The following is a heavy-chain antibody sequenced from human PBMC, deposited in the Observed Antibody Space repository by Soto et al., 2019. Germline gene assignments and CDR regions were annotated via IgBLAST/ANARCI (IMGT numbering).Heavy chain of an antibody. D-gene: IGHD6-25*01. CDR3: ARPEAGWYFDS. CDR1: RGSISSGTNY. V-gene: IGHV4-39*01. Sequence: PSETLSLTCTVSRGSISSGTNYWAWIRRPPGKGLEWIANIYYSGSTFYNPSLKSRVTISLDTSKNQFSLKLRSVTAADTAVYYCARPEAGWYFDSWGQGTLVTVSS. J-gene: IGHJ4*02. CDR2: IYYSGST.